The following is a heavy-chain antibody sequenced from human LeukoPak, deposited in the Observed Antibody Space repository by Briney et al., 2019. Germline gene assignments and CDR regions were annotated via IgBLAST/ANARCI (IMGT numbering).Heavy chain of an antibody. CDR3: ARVGTTGATADN. CDR2: INPRGGST. J-gene: IGHJ4*02. Sequence: ASVKVSCKASGYIFTTYFMHWLRQAPGQGPEWMGIINPRGGSTDYAQKFQDRITMTSDTSTSTVYMELRSLTSEDTAVYFCARVGTTGATADNWGQGTLVTVSS. V-gene: IGHV1-46*01. CDR1: GYIFTTYF. D-gene: IGHD4-11*01.